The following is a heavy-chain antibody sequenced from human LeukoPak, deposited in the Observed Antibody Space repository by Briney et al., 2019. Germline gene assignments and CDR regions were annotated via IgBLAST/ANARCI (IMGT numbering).Heavy chain of an antibody. J-gene: IGHJ6*02. D-gene: IGHD1-1*01. CDR2: IKKDGSAI. Sequence: GGSLRLSCAASGFAFSTSWMTWVRQAPGKGLEWVANIKKDGSAIHYVDSVKGRFTISRDNDKNTVFLEMNSLRAEDTAVYYCARDGASIDDQYYGLDVWGQGTTVTVSS. CDR1: GFAFSTSW. CDR3: ARDGASIDDQYYGLDV. V-gene: IGHV3-7*01.